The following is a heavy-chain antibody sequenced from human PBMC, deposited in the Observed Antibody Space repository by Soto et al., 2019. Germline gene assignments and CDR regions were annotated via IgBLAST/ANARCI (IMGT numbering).Heavy chain of an antibody. CDR3: ALQKPVSRGALTSSWFDP. V-gene: IGHV5-51*01. J-gene: IGHJ5*02. D-gene: IGHD2-2*01. CDR1: GYTFTNYW. CDR2: IYPGDSDT. Sequence: EVQLVQSGAEVKKPGQSLKISCKGSGYTFTNYWIGWVRQMPGKGREWMGIIYPGDSDTRYSPSFQGHVTFSVDNSISTAFLQWSSLKASDTAIYYCALQKPVSRGALTSSWFDPWGQGTLVTVSS.